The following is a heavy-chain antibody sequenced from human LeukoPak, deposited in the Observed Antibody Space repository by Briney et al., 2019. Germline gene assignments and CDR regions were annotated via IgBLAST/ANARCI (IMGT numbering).Heavy chain of an antibody. CDR2: IYWNDDK. Sequence: SGPTVVKPTQTLTLTCTFSGFSLSTSGVGVGWIRQPPGKALEWLALIYWNDDKRYSPSLKSRLTITKDTSKNQVVLTMTNMDPVDTATYYCAHRRTGTRAFDIWGQGTMVTVSS. CDR3: AHRRTGTRAFDI. V-gene: IGHV2-5*01. CDR1: GFSLSTSGVG. D-gene: IGHD1-7*01. J-gene: IGHJ3*02.